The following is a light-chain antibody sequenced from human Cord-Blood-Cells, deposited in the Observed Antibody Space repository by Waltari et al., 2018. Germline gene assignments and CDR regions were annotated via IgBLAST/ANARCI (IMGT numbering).Light chain of an antibody. Sequence: EIVMTQSLATLSVSPGERSHLSCRASQSVSSNLPLYQQKRGQPPRLLIYGASTRATGIPATFSGSRSGTEFTLTISSLQSEDFAVYYCQQYNNWPWTFGQGTKVQIK. V-gene: IGKV3-15*01. CDR1: QSVSSN. CDR3: QQYNNWPWT. CDR2: GAS. J-gene: IGKJ1*01.